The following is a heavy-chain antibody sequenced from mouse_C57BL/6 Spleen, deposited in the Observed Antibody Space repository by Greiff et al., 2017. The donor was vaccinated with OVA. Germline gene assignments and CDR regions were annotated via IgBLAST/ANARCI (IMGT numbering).Heavy chain of an antibody. CDR1: GYTFTDYN. J-gene: IGHJ1*03. Sequence: EVKLQQSGPELVKPGASVKIPCKASGYTFTDYNMDWVKQSHGKSLEWIGAINPNNGGTIYNQKFKGKATLTVDKSSSTAYMELRSLTSEDTAVYYCARRLRWYFDVWGTGTTVTVSS. CDR3: ARRLRWYFDV. D-gene: IGHD1-1*01. V-gene: IGHV1-18*01. CDR2: INPNNGGT.